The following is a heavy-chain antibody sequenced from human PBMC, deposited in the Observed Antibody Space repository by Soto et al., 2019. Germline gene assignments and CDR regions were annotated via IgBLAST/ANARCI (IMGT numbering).Heavy chain of an antibody. J-gene: IGHJ4*02. CDR3: ARGVDADSSCYDY. V-gene: IGHV4-31*03. CDR2: IYYSGST. Sequence: QVQLQESGPGLVKPSQTLSLTCTVSGGSISSGGYYWSWIRQHPGNGLEWIGYIYYSGSTYYNPSLKSRVTISVDTSKNQFSLKLSSVTAADTAVYYCARGVDADSSCYDYWGQGTLVTVSS. D-gene: IGHD2-2*01. CDR1: GGSISSGGYY.